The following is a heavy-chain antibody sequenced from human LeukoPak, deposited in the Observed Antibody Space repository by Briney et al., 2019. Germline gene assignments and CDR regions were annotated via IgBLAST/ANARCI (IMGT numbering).Heavy chain of an antibody. D-gene: IGHD1-26*01. J-gene: IGHJ4*02. CDR2: IYYAGST. Sequence: PSETLSLTCTVSGGSISTYYWSWIRQPPGKGLEWIGYIYYAGSTNYNPSLKSRVTISVDTSKNQFSLRLSSVTAADTAVYYCARHSGSYWYWGQGTLDTVSS. CDR1: GGSISTYY. CDR3: ARHSGSYWY. V-gene: IGHV4-59*08.